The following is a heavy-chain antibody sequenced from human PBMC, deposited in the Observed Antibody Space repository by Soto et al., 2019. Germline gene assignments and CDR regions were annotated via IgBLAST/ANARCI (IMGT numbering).Heavy chain of an antibody. CDR3: ARGEVYYYDSSGYYRANDAFDI. Sequence: SETLSLTCAVSGGSISSGGYSWSWIRQPPGKGLEWIGYIYHSGSTYYNTSLKSRVTISVDTSRNQFSLIVNSVTAADTAVYYCARGEVYYYDSSGYYRANDAFDIWGQGTMVTVSS. D-gene: IGHD3-22*01. J-gene: IGHJ3*02. CDR1: GGSISSGGYS. CDR2: IYHSGST. V-gene: IGHV4-30-2*01.